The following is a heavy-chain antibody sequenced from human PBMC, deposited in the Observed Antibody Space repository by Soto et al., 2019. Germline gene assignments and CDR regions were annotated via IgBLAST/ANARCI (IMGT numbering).Heavy chain of an antibody. D-gene: IGHD3-3*01. Sequence: SETLSLTCTVSGGSISSGGYYWNWIRQHPGKGLEWIGYIYYIGSTYYNPSLKSRVTISVDTSKNQFSLKLSSVTAADTAVYYCARQTLRFLEWLTGDYYYYYGMDVWGQGTTVTVSS. CDR1: GGSISSGGYY. CDR2: IYYIGST. CDR3: ARQTLRFLEWLTGDYYYYYGMDV. J-gene: IGHJ6*02. V-gene: IGHV4-39*01.